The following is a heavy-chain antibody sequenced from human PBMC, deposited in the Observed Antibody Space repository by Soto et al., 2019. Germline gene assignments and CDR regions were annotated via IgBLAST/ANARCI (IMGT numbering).Heavy chain of an antibody. CDR3: ARRGRGLQGNDY. D-gene: IGHD3-16*01. V-gene: IGHV3-30-3*01. CDR2: ISYDGGDK. Sequence: QVQLVESGGGVVQRGRSLRLSCAASGFTFSSYAMHWVRQAPGKGLEWVAVISYDGGDKYYGDSVKGRFTISRDHSKKTLYLQMNSLRTEDTASYFCARRGRGLQGNDYRGRGTLVTVSS. CDR1: GFTFSSYA. J-gene: IGHJ4*02.